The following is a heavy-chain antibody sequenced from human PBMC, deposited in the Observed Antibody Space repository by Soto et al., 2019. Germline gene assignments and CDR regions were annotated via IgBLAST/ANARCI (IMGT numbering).Heavy chain of an antibody. J-gene: IGHJ4*02. D-gene: IGHD2-15*01. V-gene: IGHV1-69*11. CDR1: GNTLSSYA. Sequence: QVQLVQSGAEVKKPGSSVKVSCKASGNTLSSYAFTWLRQAPGKGFELMGTIIPILRTTEYEQKFQGRVTITAYESTTTVYMELSGLTSGDTGIYVCARGYQPILPFDFWGQGTLVTVSS. CDR2: IIPILRTT. CDR3: ARGYQPILPFDF.